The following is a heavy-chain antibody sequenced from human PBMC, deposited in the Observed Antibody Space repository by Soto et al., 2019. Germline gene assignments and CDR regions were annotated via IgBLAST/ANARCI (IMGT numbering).Heavy chain of an antibody. J-gene: IGHJ4*02. V-gene: IGHV3-7*03. CDR3: ARQTRAPES. CDR2: IKQDGTEK. Sequence: EVQLVESGGGLVQPGGSLRLSCAASGFTFSSYWLTWLRQAPGKGLECVANIKQDGTEKYYVDPVKGGFTISRDNSKNSLYLQMNNPRAEDTAVYYCARQTRAPESWGQGTLVTVSS. CDR1: GFTFSSYW. D-gene: IGHD3-10*01.